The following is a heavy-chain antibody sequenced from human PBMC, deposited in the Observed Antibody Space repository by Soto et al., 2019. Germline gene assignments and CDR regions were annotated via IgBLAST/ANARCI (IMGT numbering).Heavy chain of an antibody. D-gene: IGHD6-13*01. V-gene: IGHV3-30-3*01. Sequence: QVQLVESGGGVVQPGRSLRLSCAASGFTFSSFAMHWVRQAPGKGLEWVSAISYDGSHKYYADSVKGRFTISRDNSKNTLYLPMNSLRPEDRAVYYCARDRRQQLVPLDYWGQGTLVTVSS. CDR3: ARDRRQQLVPLDY. J-gene: IGHJ4*02. CDR1: GFTFSSFA. CDR2: ISYDGSHK.